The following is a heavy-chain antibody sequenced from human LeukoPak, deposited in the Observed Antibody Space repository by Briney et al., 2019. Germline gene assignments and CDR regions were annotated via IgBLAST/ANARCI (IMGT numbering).Heavy chain of an antibody. Sequence: RLGESLKNSCKGSGYSFPTYWIGWVRQMPGKGLERMGIIFPGDSDTRYSPSFRGQVTISADSSITTAYLQWSSLKASDTAVYYCARIPKVDSSMARYSDYWGQGTLVTVSS. CDR1: GYSFPTYW. V-gene: IGHV5-51*01. D-gene: IGHD5-18*01. CDR2: IFPGDSDT. J-gene: IGHJ4*02. CDR3: ARIPKVDSSMARYSDY.